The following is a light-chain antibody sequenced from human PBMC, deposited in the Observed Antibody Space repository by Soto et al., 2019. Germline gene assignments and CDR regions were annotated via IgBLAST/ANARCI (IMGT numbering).Light chain of an antibody. J-gene: IGLJ2*01. CDR1: NIGSKS. CDR3: QVWDSSSDRYVV. V-gene: IGLV3-21*02. CDR2: DDS. Sequence: SYELTQPPSVSVAPGQTARITCGGNNIGSKSVHWYQQKPRQAPVLVVYDDSDRPSGIPERFSGSNSGNTATLTISRVEAGDEADYYCQVWDSSSDRYVVFGGGTKVTVL.